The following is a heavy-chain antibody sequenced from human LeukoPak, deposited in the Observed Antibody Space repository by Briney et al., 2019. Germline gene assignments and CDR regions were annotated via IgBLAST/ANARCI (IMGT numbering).Heavy chain of an antibody. V-gene: IGHV1-46*01. CDR2: INPSGGVS. J-gene: IGHJ4*02. D-gene: IGHD1-26*01. Sequence: ASVKVSCKASAYTFTNYYVHWVRQAPGQGLEWMGIINPSGGVSTYTQKFQGRVTMTRDTSTNTVYMELSSLKSEDTAVYYCATSTGANSGNYPFDYWGQGTLVTVSS. CDR3: ATSTGANSGNYPFDY. CDR1: AYTFTNYY.